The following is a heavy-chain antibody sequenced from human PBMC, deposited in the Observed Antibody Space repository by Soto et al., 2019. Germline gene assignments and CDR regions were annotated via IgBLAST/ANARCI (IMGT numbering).Heavy chain of an antibody. Sequence: PGGSLRLSCAASGFTFSSYAMHWVRQAPGKGLEWVSYISCSSSYTNYADSVKGRFTISRDNAKNSLYLQMNSLRAEDTAVYYCARVFHDYGDFDYWGQGTLVTVSS. V-gene: IGHV3-21*05. CDR2: ISCSSSYT. CDR1: GFTFSSYA. CDR3: ARVFHDYGDFDY. J-gene: IGHJ4*02. D-gene: IGHD4-17*01.